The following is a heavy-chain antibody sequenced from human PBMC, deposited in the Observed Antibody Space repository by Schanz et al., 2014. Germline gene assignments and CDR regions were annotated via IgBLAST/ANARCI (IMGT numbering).Heavy chain of an antibody. Sequence: QLFQSGAALVQPGGSLRLSCSPPGFTFTTSAMTWARQSPGKGLEWVSSITTGGNTYYRDSVKGRFIVSRDNSKNTLYLQVSSLRTEDTAVYYCAKHVRSLTGNDYWGQGTLVTVSS. D-gene: IGHD3-9*01. CDR1: GFTFTTSA. V-gene: IGHV3-23*01. CDR3: AKHVRSLTGNDY. J-gene: IGHJ4*02. CDR2: ITTGGNT.